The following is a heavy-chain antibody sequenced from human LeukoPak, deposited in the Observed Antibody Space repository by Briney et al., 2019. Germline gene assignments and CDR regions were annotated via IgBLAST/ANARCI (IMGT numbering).Heavy chain of an antibody. Sequence: GGSLRLSCIASGFTFSNYGMSWVRQAPGKGLEWVSIISGSGDRTLHADSVKGRFTVSRDNSKNTVYLQMNSLRAEDTAVYYCAKDASRCSSTSCYVVGYYFDYWGQGTLVTVSS. J-gene: IGHJ4*02. CDR1: GFTFSNYG. V-gene: IGHV3-23*01. CDR3: AKDASRCSSTSCYVVGYYFDY. D-gene: IGHD2-2*01. CDR2: ISGSGDRT.